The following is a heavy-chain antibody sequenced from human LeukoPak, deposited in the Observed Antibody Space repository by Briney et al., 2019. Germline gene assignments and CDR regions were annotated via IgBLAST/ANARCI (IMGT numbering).Heavy chain of an antibody. D-gene: IGHD3-16*01. CDR1: GFTFSSYA. CDR2: ISSSGSTI. Sequence: GGSLRLSCAASGFTFSSYAMNWVRQAPGKGLEWVSYISSSGSTIYYADSVKGRFTISRDNAKNSLYLQMNSLRAEYTAVYYCARDSRGMITFGVGLPAYYNYYYGMDVWGQGTTVTVSS. J-gene: IGHJ6*02. CDR3: ARDSRGMITFGVGLPAYYNYYYGMDV. V-gene: IGHV3-48*03.